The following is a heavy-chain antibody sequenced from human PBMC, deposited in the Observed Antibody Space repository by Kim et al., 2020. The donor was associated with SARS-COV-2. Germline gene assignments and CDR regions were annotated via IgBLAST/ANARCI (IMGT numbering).Heavy chain of an antibody. Sequence: ASVKVSCTASGYTFNNYAILWVRQAPGQGLAWMGWINTKTGDTRYAQGFTGRYLFSLDSSISTAFLQISDLKPEDTAVYYCARDLGGFFPPGFWGEGTLVTVPS. V-gene: IGHV7-4-1*02. J-gene: IGHJ1*01. CDR3: ARDLGGFFPPGF. CDR2: INTKTGDT. CDR1: GYTFNNYA. D-gene: IGHD5-12*01.